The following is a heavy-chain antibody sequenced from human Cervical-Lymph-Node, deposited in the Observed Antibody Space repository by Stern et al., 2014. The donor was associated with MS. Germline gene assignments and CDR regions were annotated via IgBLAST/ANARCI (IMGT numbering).Heavy chain of an antibody. J-gene: IGHJ5*02. D-gene: IGHD3-10*01. Sequence: QMQLVQSGAEVKKPGSSVKVSCKASGGTSNRHGISWVRQAPGQGLEWMGGIIPVLSTLDSAQKFHGRVTITADASTSTTYMELSSLRSEDTDVYDCARRGSARRGSGWLDPWGQGTLVTVSS. CDR1: GGTSNRHG. CDR2: IIPVLSTL. CDR3: ARRGSARRGSGWLDP. V-gene: IGHV1-69*01.